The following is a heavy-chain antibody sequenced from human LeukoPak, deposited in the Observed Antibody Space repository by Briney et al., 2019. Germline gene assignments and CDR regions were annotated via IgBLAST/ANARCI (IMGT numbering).Heavy chain of an antibody. D-gene: IGHD4-17*01. CDR3: TTGYGDYVGLDY. CDR1: GFTFSNAW. V-gene: IGHV3-15*01. Sequence: TGGSLRLSCAASGFTFSNAWMSWVRQAPGKGLEWVGRIKSKTDGGTTDYAAPVKGRFTISRDDSKNTLYLQMNSLKTEDTAVYYCTTGYGDYVGLDYWGQGTLVTVSS. CDR2: IKSKTDGGTT. J-gene: IGHJ4*02.